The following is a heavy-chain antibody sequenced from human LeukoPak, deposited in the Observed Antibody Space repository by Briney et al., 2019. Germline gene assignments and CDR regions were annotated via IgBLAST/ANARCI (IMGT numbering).Heavy chain of an antibody. Sequence: GGSLRLSCAASGFTVSSNYMSWVRQAPGKGLEWVSVIYSGGSTYYADSVKGRFTISRDNSKNTLYLQMNSLRSEDTAVYYCATAPSAYYYGMDVWGQGTTVTVSS. V-gene: IGHV3-53*05. CDR3: ATAPSAYYYGMDV. CDR2: IYSGGST. CDR1: GFTVSSNY. D-gene: IGHD6-25*01. J-gene: IGHJ6*02.